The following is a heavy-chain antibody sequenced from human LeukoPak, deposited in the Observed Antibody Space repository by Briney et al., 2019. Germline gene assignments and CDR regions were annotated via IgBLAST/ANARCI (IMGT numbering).Heavy chain of an antibody. CDR1: GFTFRSYG. Sequence: GGSLRLSCAASGFTFRSYGMTWVRQAPGKGLEWVSHISGSGGNTDYADSVKGRFTIARDNSKNTLYLQMNSLRAEDTAVYYCARAGWSWGFDPWGQGTLVTVSS. D-gene: IGHD1-1*01. J-gene: IGHJ5*02. CDR3: ARAGWSWGFDP. V-gene: IGHV3-23*01. CDR2: ISGSGGNT.